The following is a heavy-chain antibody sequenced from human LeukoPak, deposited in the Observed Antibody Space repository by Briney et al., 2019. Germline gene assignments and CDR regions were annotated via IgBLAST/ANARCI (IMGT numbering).Heavy chain of an antibody. CDR2: INHSGST. Sequence: SETLSLTCAVYGGSFSGYYWSWIRQPPGKGLEWIGEINHSGSTNYNPSLKSRVTMSVDTSKNQFSLKLSSVTAADTAVYYCARAGATGFDIWGQGTMVTVSS. J-gene: IGHJ3*02. CDR3: ARAGATGFDI. D-gene: IGHD7-27*01. CDR1: GGSFSGYY. V-gene: IGHV4-34*01.